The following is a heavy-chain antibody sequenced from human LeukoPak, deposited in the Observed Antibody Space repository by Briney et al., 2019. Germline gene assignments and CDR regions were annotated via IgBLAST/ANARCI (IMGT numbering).Heavy chain of an antibody. CDR1: GYTFTSYG. J-gene: IGHJ4*02. Sequence: ASVKVSCKASGYTFTSYGISWVRQAPGQGLEWMGWISAYNGNTNYAQKLQGRVTMTTDTSTSTAYMELRSLRSDDTAVYYCARGYRRYCSGGSCSKLGYWGQGTLVTVSS. CDR2: ISAYNGNT. CDR3: ARGYRRYCSGGSCSKLGY. V-gene: IGHV1-18*01. D-gene: IGHD2-15*01.